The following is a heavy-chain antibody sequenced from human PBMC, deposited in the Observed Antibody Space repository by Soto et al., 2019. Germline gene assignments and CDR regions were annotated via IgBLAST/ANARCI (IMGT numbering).Heavy chain of an antibody. D-gene: IGHD1-26*01. Sequence: ESGGGVVQPGRSLRLSCAASGFTFSHYGIHWVRQALGKGLEWLAVISYDGSNKHYADSVKGRFTVSRDNSKNTLYLQMNSLRAEDTAVYFCARYSGKYQGPIDYWGQGTLVTVSS. J-gene: IGHJ4*02. CDR3: ARYSGKYQGPIDY. CDR2: ISYDGSNK. CDR1: GFTFSHYG. V-gene: IGHV3-30*03.